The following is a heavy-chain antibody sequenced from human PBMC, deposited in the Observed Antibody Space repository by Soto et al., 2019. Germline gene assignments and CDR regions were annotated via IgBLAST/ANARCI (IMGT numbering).Heavy chain of an antibody. D-gene: IGHD2-8*01. J-gene: IGHJ6*02. Sequence: EVQLLESGGGFIHPGGSLRLSCAASGFSFSSFAMNWVRQAPGKGLEWVSIISSSADSTFYADSVKGPFTISRDNSKSTLYLQINSLRAEDTAVYYCAKSRGAMIYAISVYGMDVWGQGTTVTVSS. V-gene: IGHV3-23*01. CDR2: ISSSADST. CDR3: AKSRGAMIYAISVYGMDV. CDR1: GFSFSSFA.